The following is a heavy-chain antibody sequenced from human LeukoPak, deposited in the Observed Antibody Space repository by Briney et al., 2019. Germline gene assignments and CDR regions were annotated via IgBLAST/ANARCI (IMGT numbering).Heavy chain of an antibody. D-gene: IGHD3-22*01. V-gene: IGHV3-7*01. CDR2: IKQDGSEK. CDR1: GFTFSSYW. Sequence: PGGSLRLSCAASGFTFSSYWMSWVRQAPGKGLEWVANIKQDGSEKYYVDSVKGRFTISRDNAKNSLYLQMNSLSAEDTAVYYCARAYYYDSSGYRSNWFDPWGQGTLVTVSS. CDR3: ARAYYYDSSGYRSNWFDP. J-gene: IGHJ5*02.